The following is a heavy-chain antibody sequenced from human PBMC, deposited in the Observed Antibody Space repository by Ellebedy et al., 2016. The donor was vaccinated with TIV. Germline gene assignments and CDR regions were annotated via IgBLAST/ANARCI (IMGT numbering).Heavy chain of an antibody. J-gene: IGHJ6*02. D-gene: IGHD2/OR15-2a*01. Sequence: GESLKISCKVSGYRFSTFWINWVRRMPGKGLEWMGRIDPSDSYIKYSPSFQGHVTISVDKSVSTAYLEWSCLKASDTAMYYCARLENTDYSYGMDVWGQGTTVTVTS. CDR2: IDPSDSYI. CDR1: GYRFSTFW. V-gene: IGHV5-10-1*01. CDR3: ARLENTDYSYGMDV.